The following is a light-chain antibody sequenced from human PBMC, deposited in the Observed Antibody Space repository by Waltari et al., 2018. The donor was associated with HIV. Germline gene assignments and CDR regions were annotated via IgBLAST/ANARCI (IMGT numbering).Light chain of an antibody. Sequence: QSALTQPRSVSGSPGQSVTISCTGTSSDVGGYKSVSWSQQNQGKAPKLIIYDVTKRPSGFPDRFSGAKSGNPASLTISGLQAEDEADYHCCSYAGSYLYVVGSGTKVTVL. CDR3: CSYAGSYLYV. CDR1: SSDVGGYKS. CDR2: DVT. J-gene: IGLJ1*01. V-gene: IGLV2-11*01.